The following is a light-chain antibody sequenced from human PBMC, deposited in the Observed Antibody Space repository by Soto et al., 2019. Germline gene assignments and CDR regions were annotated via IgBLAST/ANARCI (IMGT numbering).Light chain of an antibody. V-gene: IGKV3-20*01. CDR1: QSVSSSY. CDR3: QHSGDFRWT. Sequence: EILLTQSPGALSLSAGERATLSCRASQSVSSSYLAWYQQKPGQAPRLLIYGASSRATGIPERFSGRGFGTDFTLTISRLEPEDFAVYYCQHSGDFRWTFGQGTKVDIK. J-gene: IGKJ1*01. CDR2: GAS.